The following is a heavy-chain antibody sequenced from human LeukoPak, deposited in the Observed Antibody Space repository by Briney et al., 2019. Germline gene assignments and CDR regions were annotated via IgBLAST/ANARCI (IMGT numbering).Heavy chain of an antibody. V-gene: IGHV3-30*03. CDR1: GFTFSIYG. J-gene: IGHJ4*02. CDR3: ASEGYDILTGYSYYFDY. D-gene: IGHD3-9*01. Sequence: GGSLRLSCAASGFTFSIYGMHWVRQAPGKGLEWVAVISYDGSNKYYADSAKGRFTISRDNSKNTLYLQMNSLRAGDTAVYYCASEGYDILTGYSYYFDYWGQGTLVTVSS. CDR2: ISYDGSNK.